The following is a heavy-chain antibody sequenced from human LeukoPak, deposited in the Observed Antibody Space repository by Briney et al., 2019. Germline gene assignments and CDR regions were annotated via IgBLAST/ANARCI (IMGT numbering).Heavy chain of an antibody. CDR1: GGSVSSGSYY. CDR3: ARAVGHYYDSSGPFDP. CDR2: IYYSGST. V-gene: IGHV4-61*01. D-gene: IGHD3-22*01. J-gene: IGHJ5*02. Sequence: SETLSLTCTVSGGSVSSGSYYWSWIRQPPGKGLEWIGYIYYSGSTSYNPSLKSRVTISVDTSKNQFSLKLSSVTAADTAVYYCARAVGHYYDSSGPFDPWGQGTLVTVSS.